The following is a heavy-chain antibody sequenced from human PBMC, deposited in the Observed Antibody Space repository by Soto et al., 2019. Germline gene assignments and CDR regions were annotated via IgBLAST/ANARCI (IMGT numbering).Heavy chain of an antibody. D-gene: IGHD2-2*01. CDR2: IYYSGST. J-gene: IGHJ6*02. V-gene: IGHV4-39*01. CDR3: ARLAVVVPAAMRNYYYYGMDV. CDR1: GGSISSSSYY. Sequence: SETLSLTCTVSGGSISSSSYYWGCIRQPPGKGLEWIGSIYYSGSTYYNPSLKSRVTISVDTSKNQFSLKLSSVTAADTAVYYCARLAVVVPAAMRNYYYYGMDVWGQGTTVTVSS.